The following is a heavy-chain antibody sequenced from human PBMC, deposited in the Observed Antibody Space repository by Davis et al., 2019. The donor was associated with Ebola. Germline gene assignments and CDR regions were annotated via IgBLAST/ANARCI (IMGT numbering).Heavy chain of an antibody. J-gene: IGHJ4*02. D-gene: IGHD4-23*01. V-gene: IGHV4-59*12. Sequence: PSETLSLTCTVSGGSISSYYWSWIRQPPGKGLEWIGYIYYSGSTNYNPSLKSRVTISVDTSKNQFSLKLSSVTAADTAVYYCASRSYGGNSGGFDYWGQGTLVTVSS. CDR1: GGSISSYY. CDR3: ASRSYGGNSGGFDY. CDR2: IYYSGST.